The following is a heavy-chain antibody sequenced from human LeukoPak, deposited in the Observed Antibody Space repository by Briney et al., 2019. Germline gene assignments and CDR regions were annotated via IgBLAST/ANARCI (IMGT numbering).Heavy chain of an antibody. CDR3: ARGRGVYYFDY. J-gene: IGHJ4*02. V-gene: IGHV4-34*01. D-gene: IGHD3-10*01. CDR2: INHSGST. Sequence: PSETLSLTCAVYGGSFSGYYWSWIRQPPGKGLEWVGEINHSGSTNYNPSLKSRVTISVDTSKNQFSLRLSSETAADTAVYYCARGRGVYYFDYWGQGTLVTVSS. CDR1: GGSFSGYY.